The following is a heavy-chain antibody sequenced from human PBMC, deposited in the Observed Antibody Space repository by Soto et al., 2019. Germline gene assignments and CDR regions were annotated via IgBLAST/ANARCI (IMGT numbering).Heavy chain of an antibody. V-gene: IGHV1-24*01. Sequence: QVQLIQSGAEVKKPGASVKVSCKVSGYILTELSMHWVRQAPGGGLEWMGGFDPNEGEFIYAQGLQGRVSMTEYATSQTAHMELISLRSEDTAVYFCATIGEGAGESFDLWGQGTMVTVSS. J-gene: IGHJ3*01. CDR2: FDPNEGEF. CDR1: GYILTELS. CDR3: ATIGEGAGESFDL. D-gene: IGHD2-21*01.